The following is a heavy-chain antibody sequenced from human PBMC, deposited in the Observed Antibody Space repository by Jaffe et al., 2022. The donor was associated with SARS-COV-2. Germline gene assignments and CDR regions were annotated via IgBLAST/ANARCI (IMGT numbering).Heavy chain of an antibody. D-gene: IGHD2-2*01. Sequence: EVQLVESGGGLIQPGGSLRLSCAASGFTVSSNYMSWVRQAPGKGLEWVSVIYSGGSTYYADSVKGRFTISRDNSKNTLYLQMNSLRAEDTAVYYCARENSSVGCSSTSCPKVAAAETYYYYGMDVWGQGTTVTVSS. CDR3: ARENSSVGCSSTSCPKVAAAETYYYYGMDV. CDR2: IYSGGST. J-gene: IGHJ6*02. V-gene: IGHV3-53*01. CDR1: GFTVSSNY.